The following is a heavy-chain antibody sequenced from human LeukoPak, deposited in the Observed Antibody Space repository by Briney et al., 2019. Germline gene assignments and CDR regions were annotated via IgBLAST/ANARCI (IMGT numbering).Heavy chain of an antibody. CDR1: EFTYVRYA. V-gene: IGHV3-48*04. D-gene: IGHD6-13*01. CDR2: ISSSSFKI. J-gene: IGHJ6*03. CDR3: VRDPSYGSSWYYYMDV. Sequence: GGSLRLSCAASEFTYVRYAMNWVRQAPGKGLEWVSYISSSSFKIGYADSVKGRFTISRDNSKNSLYLQMDSLRVEDTAVYYCVRDPSYGSSWYYYMDVWGKGTTVTVSS.